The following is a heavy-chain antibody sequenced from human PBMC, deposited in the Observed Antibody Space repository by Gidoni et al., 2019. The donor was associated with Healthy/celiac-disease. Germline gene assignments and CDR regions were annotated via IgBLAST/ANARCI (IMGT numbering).Heavy chain of an antibody. Sequence: QVQLVQSGAEVKKPGASVKVSCKVSGYTLTELSIHWVRQAPGKGLEWMGGFDPEDGETIYAQKFQGRVTITEDTSTDTAYMELSSLRSEDTAVYYCATDLRAWSANWGNAFDIWGQGTMVTVSS. J-gene: IGHJ3*02. CDR2: FDPEDGET. CDR1: GYTLTELS. CDR3: ATDLRAWSANWGNAFDI. V-gene: IGHV1-24*01. D-gene: IGHD7-27*01.